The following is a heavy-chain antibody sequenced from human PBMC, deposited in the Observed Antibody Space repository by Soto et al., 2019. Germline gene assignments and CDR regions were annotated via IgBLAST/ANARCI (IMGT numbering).Heavy chain of an antibody. CDR2: FSGSGGST. CDR3: AKDWHYYDGSGYYFFDY. J-gene: IGHJ4*02. Sequence: SLRLSCTGSGFTFSSYDMNWVRQAPGKGLEWVSGFSGSGGSTHYADSVKGRFTISRDNSKNTLYLQMNSLRVEDTAVYYCAKDWHYYDGSGYYFFDYWGQGTLVTVSS. V-gene: IGHV3-23*01. CDR1: GFTFSSYD. D-gene: IGHD3-22*01.